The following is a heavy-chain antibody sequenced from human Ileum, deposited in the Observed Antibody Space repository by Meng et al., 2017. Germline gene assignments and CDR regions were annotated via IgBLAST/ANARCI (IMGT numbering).Heavy chain of an antibody. V-gene: IGHV4-31*01. Sequence: QVQLQEAGPGLVKPSQTLSLTRTVSGDSISSGGYYWTWIRQHPGKGLEWIGYIYSSGGTYYTPSLKSLVTISLDTSKNQFSLRLSSVTAADTAVYYCARIGFCSGRSCYGFFDYWGQGTLVTASS. CDR3: ARIGFCSGRSCYGFFDY. CDR1: GDSISSGGYY. J-gene: IGHJ4*02. D-gene: IGHD2-15*01. CDR2: IYSSGGT.